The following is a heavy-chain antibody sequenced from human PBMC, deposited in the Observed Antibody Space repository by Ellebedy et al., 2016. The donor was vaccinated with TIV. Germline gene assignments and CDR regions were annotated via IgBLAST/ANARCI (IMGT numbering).Heavy chain of an antibody. Sequence: PGGSLRLSCAASGLTFSSHAMSWVRQAPGKGLEWVSSITESGGNTYYADSVKGRFTISRDNSKDTLFLQMNSLRPEDTAVYYCATSRARVYWGQGTLVTVSS. CDR2: ITESGGNT. V-gene: IGHV3-23*01. J-gene: IGHJ4*02. CDR3: ATSRARVY. CDR1: GLTFSSHA.